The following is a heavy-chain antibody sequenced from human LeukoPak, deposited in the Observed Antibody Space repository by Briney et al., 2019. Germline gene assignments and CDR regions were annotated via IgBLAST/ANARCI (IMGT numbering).Heavy chain of an antibody. CDR3: ARGMMAVADAIVDY. CDR2: ISYDGNKK. V-gene: IGHV3-30*14. Sequence: PGRSLRLSCAASGFTFSSYAMHWVRQAPGKGLGWVAIISYDGNKKFYADSVKGRFTISRDNSRNTLYLKMNSLRAEDTALYYCARGMMAVADAIVDYWGQGTLVTVSS. J-gene: IGHJ4*02. CDR1: GFTFSSYA. D-gene: IGHD6-19*01.